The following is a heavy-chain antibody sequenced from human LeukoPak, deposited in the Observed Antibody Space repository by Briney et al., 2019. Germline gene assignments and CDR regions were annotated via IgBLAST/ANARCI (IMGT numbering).Heavy chain of an antibody. CDR3: VSARDYYDSSGPPKD. Sequence: PGGSLRLSCAASGFTVSSNYMSWVRQAPGKGLEWVSVIYSGGSTYYADSVKGRFTISRDNSKNTLYLRMNSLRAEDTAVYYCVSARDYYDSSGPPKDWGQGTLVTVSS. V-gene: IGHV3-66*01. CDR1: GFTVSSNY. CDR2: IYSGGST. D-gene: IGHD3-22*01. J-gene: IGHJ4*02.